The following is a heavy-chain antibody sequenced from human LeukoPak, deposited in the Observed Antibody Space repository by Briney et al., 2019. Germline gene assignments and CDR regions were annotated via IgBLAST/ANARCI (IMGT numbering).Heavy chain of an antibody. Sequence: GASVKVSCKASGYTFTGYYMHWVRQAPGQGLGWLGWINPNSGGTNYAQKFQGRVTMTRDTSISTAYMELSRLRSDDTAVYYCARDFDCGGDCSGLDYWGQGTLVTVSS. CDR2: INPNSGGT. J-gene: IGHJ4*02. D-gene: IGHD2-21*01. CDR1: GYTFTGYY. V-gene: IGHV1-2*02. CDR3: ARDFDCGGDCSGLDY.